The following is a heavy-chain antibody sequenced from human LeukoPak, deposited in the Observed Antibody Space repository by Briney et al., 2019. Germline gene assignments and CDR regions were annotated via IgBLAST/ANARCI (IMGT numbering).Heavy chain of an antibody. CDR2: IRTSGTNT. Sequence: GGSLRLSCAASGFTFSSFSMNWVRQAPGKGLEWVSYIRTSGTNTDYTGSVKVRFPISRANAKNSLYLHMNSLRPEDTAVYSCPRMHYVSSGWGAPFDYWGQGTLVTVSS. CDR1: GFTFSSFS. J-gene: IGHJ4*02. D-gene: IGHD3-16*01. CDR3: PRMHYVSSGWGAPFDY. V-gene: IGHV3-48*04.